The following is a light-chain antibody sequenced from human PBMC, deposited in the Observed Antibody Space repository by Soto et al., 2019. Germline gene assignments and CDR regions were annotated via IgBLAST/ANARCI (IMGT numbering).Light chain of an antibody. V-gene: IGKV3-15*01. J-gene: IGKJ1*01. CDR1: QSVSIH. CDR2: GAS. CDR3: XXXXXWXXT. Sequence: DIVMTQSPATLSVSPGESATLSCRASQSVSIHLGWFQQKPGQVPRLLIYGASTRVPGIPARFSGSGSGTEFTLTISGLQSEDFAVXXXXXXXXWXXTFGQGTKVDIK.